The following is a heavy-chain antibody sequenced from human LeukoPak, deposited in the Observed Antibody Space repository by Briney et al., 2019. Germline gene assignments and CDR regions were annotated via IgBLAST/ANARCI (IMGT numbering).Heavy chain of an antibody. V-gene: IGHV3-74*01. CDR3: IRALIVDTSPYMDV. D-gene: IGHD2/OR15-2a*01. Sequence: GGSLRLSCAASGFTFRSHWMYGVRQAPGEGLVWVSRVNSGGTGTTYADSVEGRFTISRDNAKNTVYLQMHSLRAEDTAIYYCIRALIVDTSPYMDVWGKGTTVTVSS. CDR2: VNSGGTGT. CDR1: GFTFRSHW. J-gene: IGHJ6*03.